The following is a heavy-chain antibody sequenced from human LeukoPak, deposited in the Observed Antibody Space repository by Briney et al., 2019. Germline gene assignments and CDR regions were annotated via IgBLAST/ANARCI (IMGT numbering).Heavy chain of an antibody. D-gene: IGHD3-10*01. Sequence: ASVKVSCKASGYTFTTYDINWMRQATGQGLEWMGCMNPNSGHTDYAQKFQGRVTITRNTSITTAYMELTSLRFEDTAVYYCASGIWFGESEGNYWGQGTLVTVSS. CDR3: ASGIWFGESEGNY. CDR1: GYTFTTYD. V-gene: IGHV1-8*03. CDR2: MNPNSGHT. J-gene: IGHJ4*02.